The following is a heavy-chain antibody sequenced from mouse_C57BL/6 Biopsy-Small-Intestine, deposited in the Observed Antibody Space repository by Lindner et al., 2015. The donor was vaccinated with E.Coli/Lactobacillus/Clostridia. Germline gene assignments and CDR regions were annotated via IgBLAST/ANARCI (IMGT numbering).Heavy chain of an antibody. CDR3: ARDDSGDYAMDY. CDR1: GYTFTDYY. V-gene: IGHV1-19*01. CDR2: INPYNGGT. J-gene: IGHJ4*01. Sequence: VQLQESGPELVKPGASVKMSCKASGYTFTDYYMNWVKQSHGKSLEWIGVINPYNGGTSYNQKFKGKATLTVDKSSSTAYMELNSLTSEDSAVYYCARDDSGDYAMDYWGQGTSVTVSS. D-gene: IGHD2-4*01.